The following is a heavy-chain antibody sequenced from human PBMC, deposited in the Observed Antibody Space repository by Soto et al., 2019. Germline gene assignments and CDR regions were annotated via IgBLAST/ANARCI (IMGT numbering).Heavy chain of an antibody. J-gene: IGHJ4*02. D-gene: IGHD5-12*01. CDR1: GFTFRNNV. Sequence: GGSLRLSCAASGFTFRNNVLSWVRQAPGKGLDWVSGITGSGRDTYYADSVKGRVTISRDKSKNIVFLQMNSLRAEDTALYYCAKNGLHNSPSAIDIWGQGTLVTVSS. CDR2: ITGSGRDT. CDR3: AKNGLHNSPSAIDI. V-gene: IGHV3-23*01.